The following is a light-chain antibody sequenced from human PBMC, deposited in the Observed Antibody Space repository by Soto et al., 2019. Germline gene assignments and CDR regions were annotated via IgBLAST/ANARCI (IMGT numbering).Light chain of an antibody. CDR1: QSVTNSF. CDR3: QQYVSSPWA. V-gene: IGKV3-20*01. CDR2: GAS. J-gene: IGKJ1*01. Sequence: EIVWAQSPGTLSLSPGERATLSCRASQSVTNSFLAWYQQKPGQAPRLLIYGASRRATGIPDRFTGSGSGTDFPLTISKLEPEDFAVYYCQQYVSSPWAFGQGTKVEI.